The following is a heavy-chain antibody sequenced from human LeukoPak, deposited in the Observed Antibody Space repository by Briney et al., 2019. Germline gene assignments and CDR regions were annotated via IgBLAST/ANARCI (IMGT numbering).Heavy chain of an antibody. Sequence: GGSLRLSCAASGFTFSSDWMSWVRQAPGKGPEWVANIKQDGSEKYYVDSVKGRFTISRDNTKNSLYLQMNSLRAEDTAVYYCAKDRLFGSGWSYDAFDIWGQGTMVTVSS. V-gene: IGHV3-7*03. CDR3: AKDRLFGSGWSYDAFDI. CDR2: IKQDGSEK. J-gene: IGHJ3*02. CDR1: GFTFSSDW. D-gene: IGHD6-19*01.